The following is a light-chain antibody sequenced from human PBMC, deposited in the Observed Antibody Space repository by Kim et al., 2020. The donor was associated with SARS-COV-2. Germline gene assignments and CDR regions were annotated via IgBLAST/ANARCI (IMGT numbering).Light chain of an antibody. J-gene: IGKJ1*01. CDR3: QQTFSGWA. CDR1: QDIRYY. Sequence: DIQLTQSPSSLSASIGDRVTITCQISQDIRYYLNWYQQKPGEAPKLLIYAGLNLQSGVPSWFIGSKSGTDFTLTITNLQPEDVSTYYCQQTFSGWAFGQGTKVDIK. V-gene: IGKV1-39*01. CDR2: AGL.